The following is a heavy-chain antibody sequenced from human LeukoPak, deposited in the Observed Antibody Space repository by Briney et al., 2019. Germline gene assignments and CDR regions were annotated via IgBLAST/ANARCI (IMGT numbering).Heavy chain of an antibody. J-gene: IGHJ4*02. Sequence: GGSLRLSCAASGFTFSSYWMSWVRQAPGKGLEWVAVISYDGSQKYSTDSVKGRFTVSRDNSKNTLNLQMNSLRTEDTAVYYCAREASTTWDLFDYWGQGTLVTVSS. CDR3: AREASTTWDLFDY. CDR1: GFTFSSYW. CDR2: ISYDGSQK. D-gene: IGHD2-2*01. V-gene: IGHV3-30-3*01.